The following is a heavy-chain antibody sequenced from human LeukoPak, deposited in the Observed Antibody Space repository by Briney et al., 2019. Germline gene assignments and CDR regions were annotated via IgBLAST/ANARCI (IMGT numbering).Heavy chain of an antibody. CDR2: IRASDGSP. D-gene: IGHD4-17*01. V-gene: IGHV3-23*01. J-gene: IGHJ4*02. CDR1: GFPLGTYA. Sequence: GGSLRLSCAASGFPLGTYAMSWVRQAPGKGLEWVSSIRASDGSPYYADSAKGRFAISRDNSKNTLYLQMNSLRAEDTAVYYCAKDVYGDYGGPDYWGQGTLVTVSS. CDR3: AKDVYGDYGGPDY.